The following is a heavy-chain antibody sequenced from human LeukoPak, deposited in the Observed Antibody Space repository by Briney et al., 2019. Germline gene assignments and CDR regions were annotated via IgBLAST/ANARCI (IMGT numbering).Heavy chain of an antibody. CDR3: ASEINGSGPQYAFDI. CDR2: IYYSGTT. V-gene: IGHV4-39*07. J-gene: IGHJ3*02. CDR1: GGFISSNSAY. Sequence: SPSETLSLTCPVSGGFISSNSAYWSWIRQPPGKALEWIGNIYYSGTTYYNPSLQSRVTMSVDTSNNQSSLKLSSVTAADTAVYYCASEINGSGPQYAFDIWGQGTMVTVSS. D-gene: IGHD3-10*01.